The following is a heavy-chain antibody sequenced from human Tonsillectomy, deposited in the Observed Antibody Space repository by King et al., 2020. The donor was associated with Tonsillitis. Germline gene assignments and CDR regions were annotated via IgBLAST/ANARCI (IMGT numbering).Heavy chain of an antibody. CDR1: GFTFSSYA. V-gene: IGHV3-30-3*01. Sequence: VQLVESGGGVVQPGRSLRLSCAASGFTFSSYAMHWVRQAPGKGLELVAVISNDGNNKHYVDSVKGRFTISRDNSKNTLYLQRNSLRVEDTAGYYCARGQVLWFGELEAYGMDVWGQGTTVTVSS. D-gene: IGHD3-10*01. CDR3: ARGQVLWFGELEAYGMDV. J-gene: IGHJ6*02. CDR2: ISNDGNNK.